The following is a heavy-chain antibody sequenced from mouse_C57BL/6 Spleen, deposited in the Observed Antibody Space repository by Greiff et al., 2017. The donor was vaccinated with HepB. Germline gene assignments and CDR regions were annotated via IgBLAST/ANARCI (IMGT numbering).Heavy chain of an antibody. V-gene: IGHV1-81*01. CDR1: GYTFTSYG. CDR2: IYPRSGNT. J-gene: IGHJ1*03. CDR3: ARQDYYGRGWYSDV. Sequence: QVHVKQSGAELARPGASVKLSCKASGYTFTSYGISWVKQRTGQGLEWIGEIYPRSGNTYYNEKFKGKATLTADKSSSTAYMELRSLTSEDSAVYFCARQDYYGRGWYSDVWGTGTTVTVSS. D-gene: IGHD1-1*01.